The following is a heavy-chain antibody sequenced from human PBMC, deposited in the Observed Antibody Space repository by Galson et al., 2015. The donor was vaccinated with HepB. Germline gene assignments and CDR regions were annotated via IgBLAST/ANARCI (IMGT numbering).Heavy chain of an antibody. CDR1: GYTFASYT. CDR3: ARHWYGLDF. Sequence: SVKVSCKASGYTFASYTMHWVRQAPGQRLEWMGWITADEGDTKYSQKFQGRVTISRDTSASTAYMELNSLSSEDTAVYYCARHWYGLDFWGQGTQVTVPS. CDR2: ITADEGDT. D-gene: IGHD6-13*01. J-gene: IGHJ4*02. V-gene: IGHV1-3*01.